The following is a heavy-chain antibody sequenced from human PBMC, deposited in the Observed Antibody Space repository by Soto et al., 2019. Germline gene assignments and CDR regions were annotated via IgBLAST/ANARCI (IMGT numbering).Heavy chain of an antibody. CDR1: GYTFSAYY. V-gene: IGHV1-2*02. CDR3: MRGGWGESHIDY. J-gene: IGHJ4*02. CDR2: INPSNEIT. Sequence: ASVKVSCKTSGYTFSAYYVHWALLAPGRWFEWLGWINPSNEITTFSQYFLGRVTMTRDTSTNTVQMELNRLTSDDTAVYYCMRGGWGESHIDYWGKGTQVTVS. D-gene: IGHD1-26*01.